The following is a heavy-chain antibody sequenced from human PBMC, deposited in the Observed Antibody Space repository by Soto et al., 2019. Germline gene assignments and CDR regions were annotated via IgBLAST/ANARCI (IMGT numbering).Heavy chain of an antibody. CDR3: ARGQGYSSGWHFDY. CDR1: GFTFSSYA. J-gene: IGHJ4*02. V-gene: IGHV3-30-3*01. CDR2: ISYDGSNK. Sequence: QVQLVESGGGVVQPGRSLRLSCAASGFTFSSYAMHRVRQAPGKGLEWVAVISYDGSNKYYADSVKGRFTISRDNSKNTLYLQMNSLRAEDTAVYYCARGQGYSSGWHFDYWGQGTLVTVSS. D-gene: IGHD6-19*01.